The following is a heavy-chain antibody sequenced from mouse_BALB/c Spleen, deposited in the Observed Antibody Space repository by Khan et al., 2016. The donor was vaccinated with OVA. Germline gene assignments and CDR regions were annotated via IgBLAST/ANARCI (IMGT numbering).Heavy chain of an antibody. CDR3: ARTARIKY. CDR2: ISNSGST. V-gene: IGHV3-2*02. D-gene: IGHD1-2*01. J-gene: IGHJ2*01. CDR1: GYSITSGYG. Sequence: EVQLQESGPGLVKPSQSLSLTCTVTGYSITSGYGWNWIRQFPGNKLEWMGYISNSGSTNYNPSLKSRISLTRDKSKNQSFLQLNSVTTEDTATYYCARTARIKYWGQGTTLTVSS.